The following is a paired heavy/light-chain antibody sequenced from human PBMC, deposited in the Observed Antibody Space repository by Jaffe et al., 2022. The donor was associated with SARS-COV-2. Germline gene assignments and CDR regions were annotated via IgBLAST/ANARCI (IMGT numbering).Heavy chain of an antibody. CDR1: GYTFTSYY. J-gene: IGHJ6*02. D-gene: IGHD2-21*02. CDR3: ARPNRDYGGHWENPLYHYYGLQL. V-gene: IGHV1-46*01. CDR2: INLSAGVT. Sequence: QVQLLQSGAEVKMPGASVKVSCKASGYTFTSYYMHWVRLAPGQGLEWMGVINLSAGVTFYAQKFQGRVTMTRDKSTTTASLELSSLRSEDTATYYCARPNRDYGGHWENPLYHYYGLQLWGQGTKVTVSS.
Light chain of an antibody. J-gene: IGLJ2*01. CDR1: NSDVDNYNY. V-gene: IGLV2-11*01. CDR3: LSSGGSPTDVV. CDR2: DVT. Sequence: QSALTQPRSVSGSPGQSVTVSCTVTNSDVDNYNYVSWYQHHPGKVPKLVIYDVTERPSGVPDRFSGSKSGNTASLTISGLQPDDEADYYCLSSGGSPTDVVFGGGTKVTVL.